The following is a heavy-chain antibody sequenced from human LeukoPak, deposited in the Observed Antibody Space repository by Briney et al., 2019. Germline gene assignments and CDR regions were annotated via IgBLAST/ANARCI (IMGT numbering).Heavy chain of an antibody. Sequence: PGGSLRLSCSASGFTFSSYVMHWVRQAPGKGLEYVSGISSNWDRTYYADSVKGKFIISRDNSKNTLYLQMSSLRAEGTAVYYCVKVGCSGCTCYWAYFQHWGQGTLVTVSS. CDR2: ISSNWDRT. CDR1: GFTFSSYV. D-gene: IGHD2-15*01. CDR3: VKVGCSGCTCYWAYFQH. V-gene: IGHV3-64D*09. J-gene: IGHJ1*01.